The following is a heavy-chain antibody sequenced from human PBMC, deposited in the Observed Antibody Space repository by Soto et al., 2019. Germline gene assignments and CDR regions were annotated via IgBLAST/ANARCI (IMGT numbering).Heavy chain of an antibody. V-gene: IGHV4-59*01. CDR2: IYYSGST. CDR1: GGSISSYY. D-gene: IGHD3-22*01. CDR3: ARDLAERGYSNWFDP. Sequence: LSLTCTVSGGSISSYYWSWIRQPPGKGLEWIGYIYYSGSTNYNPSLKSRVTISVDTSKNQFSLKLSSVTAADTAVYYCARDLAERGYSNWFDPWGQGTLVTVSS. J-gene: IGHJ5*02.